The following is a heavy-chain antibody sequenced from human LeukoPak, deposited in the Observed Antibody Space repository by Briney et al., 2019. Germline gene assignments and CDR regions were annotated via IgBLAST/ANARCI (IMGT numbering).Heavy chain of an antibody. CDR2: ISTYNGNT. CDR3: ARPIVVVPAALGFDY. D-gene: IGHD2-2*01. Sequence: ASVKVSCQASGYTFTSYGISWLRQAPGQGLEWMGWISTYNGNTNYAQKLQGRVTMTTDTSTSTAYMELRSLRSDDTAVYYCARPIVVVPAALGFDYWGQGTLVTVSS. CDR1: GYTFTSYG. J-gene: IGHJ4*02. V-gene: IGHV1-18*01.